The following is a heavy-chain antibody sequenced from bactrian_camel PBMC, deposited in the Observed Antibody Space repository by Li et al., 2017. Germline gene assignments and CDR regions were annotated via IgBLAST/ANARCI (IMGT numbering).Heavy chain of an antibody. CDR1: GYAYSDGYC. V-gene: IGHV3S53*01. D-gene: IGHD3*01. Sequence: VQLVESGGGSVQTGGSLRLSCVVSGYAYSDGYCLGWFRQAPGKQREEVAVAYINTRSAKYGDSVKGRFTITQDNGKNTVYLQMNNLKPEDTAMYYCAADHNRGCMGWPTVEYDITGQGTQVTVS. CDR2: YINTRSA. J-gene: IGHJ4*01. CDR3: AADHNRGCMGWPTVEYDI.